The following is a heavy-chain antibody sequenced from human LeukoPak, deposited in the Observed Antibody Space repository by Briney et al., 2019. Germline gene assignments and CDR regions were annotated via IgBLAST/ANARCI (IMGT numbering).Heavy chain of an antibody. V-gene: IGHV1-8*03. J-gene: IGHJ4*02. CDR3: ARVDGSPDY. Sequence: ASVKVSCKASGYTFTRYDINWVRQATGQGLEWLGWVNTKSGNTGSAQKFQGRVTITRDTSINTAYMELSSLRSEDTAIYYCARVDGSPDYWGQGTLVTVSS. D-gene: IGHD2-15*01. CDR2: VNTKSGNT. CDR1: GYTFTRYD.